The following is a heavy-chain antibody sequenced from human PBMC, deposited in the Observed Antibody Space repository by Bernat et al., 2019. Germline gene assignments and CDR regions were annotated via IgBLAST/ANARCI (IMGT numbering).Heavy chain of an antibody. J-gene: IGHJ4*02. V-gene: IGHV1-2*04. CDR2: INPNSGGT. CDR3: ARDLGYGDTTDYFDY. CDR1: GYTFTGYY. Sequence: QVQLVQSGAEVKKPGASVKVSCKASGYTFTGYYMHWVRQAPGQGLEWMGWINPNSGGTNYAQKFQGWVTMTRDTSISTAYMELSRLRSDDTAMYYCARDLGYGDTTDYFDYWGQGTLVTVSS. D-gene: IGHD4-17*01.